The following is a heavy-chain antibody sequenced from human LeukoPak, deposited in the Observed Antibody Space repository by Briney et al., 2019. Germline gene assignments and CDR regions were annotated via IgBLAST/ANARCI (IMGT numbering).Heavy chain of an antibody. CDR3: ATTYSSSWYENPFDY. Sequence: ASVKVSCKASGYTFTGYYMHWVRQAPGQGLEWMGIINPSGGSTSYAQKFQGRVTMTRDTSTSTVYMELSSLRSEDTAVYYCATTYSSSWYENPFDYWGQGTLVTVSS. J-gene: IGHJ4*02. CDR2: INPSGGST. D-gene: IGHD6-13*01. CDR1: GYTFTGYY. V-gene: IGHV1-46*01.